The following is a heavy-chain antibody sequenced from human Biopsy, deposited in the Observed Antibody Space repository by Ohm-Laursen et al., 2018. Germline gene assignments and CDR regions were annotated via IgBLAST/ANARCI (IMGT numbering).Heavy chain of an antibody. V-gene: IGHV3-33*01. D-gene: IGHD1-26*01. J-gene: IGHJ6*02. CDR2: IWYDGSSE. CDR3: ARDPIVGSKADGMDV. CDR1: GFTFSVYA. Sequence: SLRLSCTASGFTFSVYAMHWARQAPGKGLEWVAIIWYDGSSEYYADSVKGRFTISRDNSKNTVYLQMNSLRVEDTAVYYCARDPIVGSKADGMDVWGQGTTVTVSS.